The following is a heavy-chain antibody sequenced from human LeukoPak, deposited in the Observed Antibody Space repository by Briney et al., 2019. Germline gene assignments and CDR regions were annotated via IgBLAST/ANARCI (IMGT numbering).Heavy chain of an antibody. J-gene: IGHJ6*03. D-gene: IGHD6-19*01. Sequence: SETLSLTCTVSGYSISTGYYWDWIRQPPGKGLEWIGTFYHGGSTYYNPSLKSRVTISVDTSKNQFSLNLTSVTAADTAVYYCAREFYSGPWNYYHDSIDVWGTGTTVTVSS. CDR2: FYHGGST. CDR3: AREFYSGPWNYYHDSIDV. V-gene: IGHV4-38-2*02. CDR1: GYSISTGYY.